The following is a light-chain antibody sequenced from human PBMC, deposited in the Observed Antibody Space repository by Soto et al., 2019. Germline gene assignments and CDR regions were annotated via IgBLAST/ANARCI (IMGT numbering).Light chain of an antibody. Sequence: EIVLTQSPATLSLSPGERATLSCRASQSVSSYLAWYRQKRGQAPRLLIYDASNRATGIPARFSGSGSGTDFTLTISSLEPEDFEVYYCQQRSDWPRITFGQGTRLEIK. V-gene: IGKV3-11*01. CDR3: QQRSDWPRIT. J-gene: IGKJ5*01. CDR1: QSVSSY. CDR2: DAS.